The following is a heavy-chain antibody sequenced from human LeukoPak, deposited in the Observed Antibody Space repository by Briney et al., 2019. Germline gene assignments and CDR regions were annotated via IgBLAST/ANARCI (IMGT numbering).Heavy chain of an antibody. D-gene: IGHD6-13*01. J-gene: IGHJ5*02. V-gene: IGHV4-31*03. CDR2: IYYSGST. CDR1: GGSISSGGFY. CDR3: ARCVIAAVGSWFDP. Sequence: SETLSLTCTVSGGSISSGGFYWSWLRQHPGKGLKWIGYIYYSGSTYYNPSLKSRVTISVDTSKNQFSLKLSSVTAADTAVYYCARCVIAAVGSWFDPWGQGTLVTVSS.